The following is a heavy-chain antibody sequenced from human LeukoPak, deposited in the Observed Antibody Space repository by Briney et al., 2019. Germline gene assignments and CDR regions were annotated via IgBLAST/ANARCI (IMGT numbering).Heavy chain of an antibody. CDR2: IGPGPSHT. CDR1: GFTFNTYG. D-gene: IGHD3-10*02. CDR3: ARDYVTMAPDY. Sequence: GGSLRLSCVASGFTFNTYGMNWVRQAPGKGLEWLSYIGPGPSHTYYADSVRGRFVISRDDAKSSLYLQMSSLTAEDTAVYYCARDYVTMAPDYGGLGTLVTVSS. J-gene: IGHJ4*02. V-gene: IGHV3-21*01.